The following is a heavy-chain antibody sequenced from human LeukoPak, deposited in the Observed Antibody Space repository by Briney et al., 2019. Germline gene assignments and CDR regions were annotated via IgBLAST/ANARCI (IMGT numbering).Heavy chain of an antibody. CDR2: INPNSGGT. CDR3: ARDQYSSSWYEEYFQH. CDR1: GYTFTGYY. J-gene: IGHJ1*01. D-gene: IGHD6-13*01. V-gene: IGHV1-2*02. Sequence: GASVKVSCKASGYTFTGYYMHWVRQAPGQGLEWMGWINPNSGGTNYAQKFQGRVTMTRDTSISTAYMELSRLRSDDTAVYYCARDQYSSSWYEEYFQHWGQGTLVTVSS.